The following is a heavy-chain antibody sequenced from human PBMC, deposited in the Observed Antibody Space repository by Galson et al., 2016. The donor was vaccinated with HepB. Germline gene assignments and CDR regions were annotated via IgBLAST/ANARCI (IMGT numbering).Heavy chain of an antibody. CDR2: INPYNGAT. CDR3: ATAPGAGTF. Sequence: SVKVSCKASGNTFTDYWIHWVRQSPGLGLQWMAWINPYNGATKYAPNFQDRVTMTTDTSITTVYIAVRGLRSDDTAVYFCATAPGAGTFWGQGTTVTVS. J-gene: IGHJ6*02. D-gene: IGHD6-19*01. CDR1: GNTFTDYW. V-gene: IGHV1-2*02.